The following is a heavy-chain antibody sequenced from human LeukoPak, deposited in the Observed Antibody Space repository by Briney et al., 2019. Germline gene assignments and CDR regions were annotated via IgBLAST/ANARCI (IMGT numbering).Heavy chain of an antibody. CDR1: GFTFSSYG. J-gene: IGHJ1*01. CDR2: IQYDGGNK. CDR3: AKDGASYFYESGTYFFSRDRRGYFQH. Sequence: GGPLRLSCAASGFTFSSYGMHWVRQAPGKGLEWVAFIQYDGGNKLYGDAVKGRFTISRDNSKNTLYLQMNILRAEDTAVYYCAKDGASYFYESGTYFFSRDRRGYFQHWGQGTLVTVSS. V-gene: IGHV3-30*02. D-gene: IGHD3-10*01.